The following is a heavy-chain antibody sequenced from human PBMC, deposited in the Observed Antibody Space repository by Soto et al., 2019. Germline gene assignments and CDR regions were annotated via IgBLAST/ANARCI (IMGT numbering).Heavy chain of an antibody. CDR2: LSRGDER. V-gene: IGHV4-4*02. D-gene: IGHD3-16*01. CDR3: GTVTRSYTWGV. Sequence: QVQLQESGPGLVKPSETLSLTCTVSGAPITTTKWWAWVRLPPGKGLEWIGELSRGDERSSNPSLEGPFTVSHDQLNYHFSLRLTSVSAAAAAIYASGTVTRSYTWGVWGRGTSVT. J-gene: IGHJ6*02. CDR1: GAPITTTKW.